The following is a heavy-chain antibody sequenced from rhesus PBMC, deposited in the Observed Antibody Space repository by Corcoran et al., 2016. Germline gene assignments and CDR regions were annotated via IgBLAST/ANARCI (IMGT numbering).Heavy chain of an antibody. CDR1: GYSISSGYD. D-gene: IGHD6-37*01. J-gene: IGHJ4*01. CDR3: ARRSGNFDY. CDR2: IYGSSGST. Sequence: QVQLQESGPGVVKPSETLSLTRAVSGYSISSGYDWSWTRQPPGKGLEWIGYIYGSSGSTNYNPSLKNRVTISKDTSKNQFSLKLSSVTAADTAVYYCARRSGNFDYWGQGVLVTVSS. V-gene: IGHV4-76*01.